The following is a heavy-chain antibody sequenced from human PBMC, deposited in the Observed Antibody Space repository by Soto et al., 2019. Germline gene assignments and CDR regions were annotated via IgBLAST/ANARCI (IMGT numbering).Heavy chain of an antibody. D-gene: IGHD2-21*02. Sequence: QIHLVQSGAEVKKPETSVKVSCNPSGYTFTAYGINWVRQAPGQGLEWMGWISAYNGDTNYAQKFRGRITMTTDTSTRTAYMELRSLRSDDTAMYYCATDLQPMTAGLKGAFDIWGQGTRVTVSS. CDR2: ISAYNGDT. J-gene: IGHJ3*02. V-gene: IGHV1-18*01. CDR1: GYTFTAYG. CDR3: ATDLQPMTAGLKGAFDI.